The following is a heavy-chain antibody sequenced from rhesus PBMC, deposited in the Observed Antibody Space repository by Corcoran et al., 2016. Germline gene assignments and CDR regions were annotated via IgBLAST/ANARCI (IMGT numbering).Heavy chain of an antibody. V-gene: IGHV4-80*01. J-gene: IGHJ6*01. CDR3: ARRYSSWSRGLDS. CDR2: INGNSGST. CDR1: VASISSNW. D-gene: IGHD6-13*01. Sequence: QVQLQESGPGLVKPSETLSLTCTVSVASISSNWWSGIRQPPGKGLEGIGEINGNSGSTNYNPSLKSRVTISKDAPKNQFSLKLSSVTAADTAVYYCARRYSSWSRGLDSWGQGVVVTVSS.